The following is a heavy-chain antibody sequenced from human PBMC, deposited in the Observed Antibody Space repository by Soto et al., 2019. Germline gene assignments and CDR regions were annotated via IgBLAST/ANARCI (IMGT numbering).Heavy chain of an antibody. Sequence: EMQLVESGGGLVQPGESLRLSCAASGFTFSRYWMHWVRQSPEKGLGWVSHINTDGSNSNYADSVKGRFTISRDNAKNTLYLQMDGLEAEDTALYYCARAAYSSSWYADFWGQGTLVTVSS. V-gene: IGHV3-74*02. J-gene: IGHJ4*02. CDR3: ARAAYSSSWYADF. D-gene: IGHD6-13*01. CDR1: GFTFSRYW. CDR2: INTDGSNS.